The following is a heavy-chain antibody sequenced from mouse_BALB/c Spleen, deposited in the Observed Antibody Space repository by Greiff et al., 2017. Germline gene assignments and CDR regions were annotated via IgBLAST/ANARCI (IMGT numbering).Heavy chain of an antibody. J-gene: IGHJ4*01. CDR1: GYTFSSYW. V-gene: IGHV1-9*01. CDR2: ILPGSGST. CDR3: ARNHYGNYDYAMDY. Sequence: VQLQQSGAELMKPGASVKISCKATGYTFSSYWIEWVKQRPGHGLEWIGEILPGSGSTNYNEKFKGKATFTADTSSNTAYMQLSSLTSEDSAVYYCARNHYGNYDYAMDYWGQGTSVTVSS. D-gene: IGHD2-1*01.